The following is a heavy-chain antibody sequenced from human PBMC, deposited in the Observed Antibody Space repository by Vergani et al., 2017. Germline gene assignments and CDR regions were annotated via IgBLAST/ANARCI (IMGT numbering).Heavy chain of an antibody. J-gene: IGHJ3*02. V-gene: IGHV3-21*01. CDR2: ISSSSSYI. CDR3: ARDVRDYSSYILNDAFDI. Sequence: EVQLLESGGGLVQPGGSLRLSCAASGFTFSSYSMNWVRQAPGKGLEWVSSISSSSSYIYYADSVKGRFTISRDNAKNSLYLQMNSLRAEDTAVYYCARDVRDYSSYILNDAFDIWGQGTMVTVSS. D-gene: IGHD6-6*01. CDR1: GFTFSSYS.